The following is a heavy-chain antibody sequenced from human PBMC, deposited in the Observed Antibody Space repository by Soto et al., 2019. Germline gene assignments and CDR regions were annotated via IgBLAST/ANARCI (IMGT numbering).Heavy chain of an antibody. D-gene: IGHD3-3*01. V-gene: IGHV3-33*03. CDR2: IWYDGSYT. CDR3: AKLRVLEWEVQESDY. J-gene: IGHJ4*02. CDR1: GFPFDRYA. Sequence: QVHLAESGGGVVQPGTSLRLSCAASGFPFDRYAIHWVRQAPGKGLEWVAAIWYDGSYTYYGESVKGRFLISRDNSKNTLYLQMNSLRAEDTAVYYCAKLRVLEWEVQESDYWGQGTLVSVSS.